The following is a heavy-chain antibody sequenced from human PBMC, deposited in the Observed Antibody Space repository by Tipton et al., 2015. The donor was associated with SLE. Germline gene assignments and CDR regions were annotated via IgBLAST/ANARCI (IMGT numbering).Heavy chain of an antibody. V-gene: IGHV3-21*06. CDR2: ISSSSSYI. CDR1: GFTFSSYS. CDR3: ARVGNTYSGAYYYYYYYMDV. D-gene: IGHD1-26*01. J-gene: IGHJ6*03. Sequence: SLRLSCAASGFTFSSYSMNWVRQAPGKGLEWVSSISSSSSYIYYADSVKGRFTISRDNSKNTLCLQMNSLRPDDTAVFYCARVGNTYSGAYYYYYYYMDVWGKGTTVTVSS.